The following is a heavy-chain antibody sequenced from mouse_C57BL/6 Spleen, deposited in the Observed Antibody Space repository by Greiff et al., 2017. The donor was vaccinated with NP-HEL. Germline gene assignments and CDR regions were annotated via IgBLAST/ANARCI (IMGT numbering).Heavy chain of an antibody. V-gene: IGHV5-9-1*02. CDR3: TREGGSSFWYFDV. CDR1: GFTFSSYA. CDR2: ISSGGDYI. D-gene: IGHD1-1*01. J-gene: IGHJ1*03. Sequence: EVKVEESGEGLVKPGGSLKLSCAASGFTFSSYAMSWVRQTPEKRLEWVAYISSGGDYIYYADTVKGRFTISRDNARNTLYLQMSSLKSEDTAMYYCTREGGSSFWYFDVWGTGTTVTVSS.